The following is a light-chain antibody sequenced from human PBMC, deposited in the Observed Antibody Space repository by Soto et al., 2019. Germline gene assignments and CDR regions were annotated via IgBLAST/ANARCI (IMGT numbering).Light chain of an antibody. J-gene: IGKJ1*01. Sequence: DIQMTQSPSSVSASVGDRVTITCRASQTISSWLAWYQQKPGKAPKLLIYKASTLKSGVPSRFSGSGSGTEFTLTISSLQPDDFATYYCQHYNSYSEEFGQGTKVDIK. CDR3: QHYNSYSEE. CDR2: KAS. V-gene: IGKV1-5*03. CDR1: QTISSW.